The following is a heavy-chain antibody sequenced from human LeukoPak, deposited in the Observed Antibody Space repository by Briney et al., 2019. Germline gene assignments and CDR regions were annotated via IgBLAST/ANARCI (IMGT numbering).Heavy chain of an antibody. CDR2: ISGSGGST. Sequence: GGSLRLSCAASGFTFSSYSMNWVRQAPGKGLGWVSAISGSGGSTYYADSLKGRFIISRDNSKNTLFLQMNSLRAEDTAVYYCAKESGYDFGGGQGTPVTVSS. J-gene: IGHJ4*02. V-gene: IGHV3-23*01. CDR3: AKESGYDFG. CDR1: GFTFSSYS. D-gene: IGHD5-12*01.